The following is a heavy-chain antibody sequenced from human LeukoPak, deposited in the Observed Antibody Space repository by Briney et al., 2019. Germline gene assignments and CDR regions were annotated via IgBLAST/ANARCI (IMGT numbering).Heavy chain of an antibody. J-gene: IGHJ6*02. V-gene: IGHV3-74*01. D-gene: IGHD2-8*01. CDR3: ARDRHCANGVCHSPPGMDV. CDR2: INSDGSST. CDR1: GFTFSSYW. Sequence: GGSLRLSCAASGFTFSSYWMHWVRQAPGKGLVWVSRINSDGSSTSYADSVKGRFTISRDNSKNTMYLQINSLRAEDTAVYYCARDRHCANGVCHSPPGMDVWGQGTTVTVSS.